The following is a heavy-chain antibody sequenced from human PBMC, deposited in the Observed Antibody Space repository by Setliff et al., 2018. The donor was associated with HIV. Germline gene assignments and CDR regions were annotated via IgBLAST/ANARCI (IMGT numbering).Heavy chain of an antibody. CDR1: GLSISSNY. Sequence: GGSLRLSCAASGLSISSNYMSWVRQAPGKGLEWVSIIYSGGDAYYSDSLKGRFTISRDNSRNTLYLQMSSLRSDDTAVYYCARDRTFRTTRVFDYWGQGTLVTVSS. J-gene: IGHJ4*02. CDR3: ARDRTFRTTRVFDY. D-gene: IGHD2-21*01. CDR2: IYSGGDA. V-gene: IGHV3-53*05.